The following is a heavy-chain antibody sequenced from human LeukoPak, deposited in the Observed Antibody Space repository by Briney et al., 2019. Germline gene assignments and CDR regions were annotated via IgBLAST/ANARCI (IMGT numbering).Heavy chain of an antibody. D-gene: IGHD2-2*02. V-gene: IGHV4-59*08. CDR1: GGSISSYY. CDR2: IYYSGST. Sequence: SETLSLICTVSGGSISSYYWSWIRQPPGKGLEWIGYIYYSGSTNYNPSPKSRVTISVDTSKNQFSLKLSSVTAADTAVYYCARIAPPDRYTYFDYWGQGTLVTVPS. CDR3: ARIAPPDRYTYFDY. J-gene: IGHJ4*02.